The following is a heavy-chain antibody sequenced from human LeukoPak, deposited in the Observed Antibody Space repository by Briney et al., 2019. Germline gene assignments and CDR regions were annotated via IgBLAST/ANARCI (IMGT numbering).Heavy chain of an antibody. V-gene: IGHV1-18*01. D-gene: IGHD2-8*01. CDR2: INANNGDT. CDR3: ARGLFVGTNAPPHMDV. Sequence: ASVKVSCKASGYTFTNYGITWVRQAPGQGLEWMGWINANNGDTNYPQNLQDRVTMTRDTSTSTAYMEVRSLRSDDTAVYYCARGLFVGTNAPPHMDVWGKGTTVTVSS. J-gene: IGHJ6*03. CDR1: GYTFTNYG.